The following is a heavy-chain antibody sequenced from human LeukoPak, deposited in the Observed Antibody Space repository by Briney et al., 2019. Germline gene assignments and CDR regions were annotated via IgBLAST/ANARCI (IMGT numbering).Heavy chain of an antibody. CDR3: ARSARDYGDLYSWFDP. J-gene: IGHJ5*02. CDR1: AYSISSGHY. D-gene: IGHD4-17*01. CDR2: IFHSGNT. Sequence: SETLSLTCTVSAYSISSGHYWGWIRPPPGKGLEWIGSIFHSGNTYYNPSLKTRVTISVDTSKNQFSLKLSSVTAADTAMYYCARSARDYGDLYSWFDPWGQGTLVTVSS. V-gene: IGHV4-38-2*02.